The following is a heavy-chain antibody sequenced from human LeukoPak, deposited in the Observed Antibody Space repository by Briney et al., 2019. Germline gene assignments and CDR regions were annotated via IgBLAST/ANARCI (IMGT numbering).Heavy chain of an antibody. D-gene: IGHD6-25*01. CDR1: GGTFSSYT. Sequence: ASVKVSCKASGGTFSSYTISWVRQAPGQGLEWMGRIIPILGIANYAQKFQGRVTITADKSTSTAYMELSSLRSEDTAVYYCARAGSSAANSNYYMDVWGKGTTVTVSS. V-gene: IGHV1-69*02. J-gene: IGHJ6*03. CDR3: ARAGSSAANSNYYMDV. CDR2: IIPILGIA.